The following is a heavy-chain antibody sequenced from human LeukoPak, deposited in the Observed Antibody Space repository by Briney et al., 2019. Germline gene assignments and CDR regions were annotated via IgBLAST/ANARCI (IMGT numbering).Heavy chain of an antibody. CDR3: ARNMWADAFDI. J-gene: IGHJ3*02. CDR2: IYTSGST. V-gene: IGHV4-61*02. D-gene: IGHD1-26*01. CDR1: GGSISSGSYY. Sequence: PSETLSLTCTVSGGSISSGSYYWSWIRQPAGRGLEWIGRIYTSGSTNYNPSLKSRVTISVDTSKNQFSLKLSSVTAADTAVYYCARNMWADAFDIWGQGTMVTVSS.